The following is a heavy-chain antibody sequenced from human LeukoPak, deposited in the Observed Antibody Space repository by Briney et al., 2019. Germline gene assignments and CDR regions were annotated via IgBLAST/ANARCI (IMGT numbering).Heavy chain of an antibody. CDR3: TRGYIS. D-gene: IGHD3-16*02. CDR2: INPDGSNT. Sequence: GGSLSLSCAASGFTLSTSWMHWVRQVPGEGLMWVSHINPDGSNTVYALSGEGRFTVSRENANNTLSLKWNLLRAEDTAVYYCTRGYISGGKGILVTVSS. CDR1: GFTLSTSW. J-gene: IGHJ4*02. V-gene: IGHV3-74*01.